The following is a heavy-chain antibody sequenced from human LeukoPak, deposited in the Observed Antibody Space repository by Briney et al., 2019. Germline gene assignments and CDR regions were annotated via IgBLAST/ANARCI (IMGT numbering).Heavy chain of an antibody. D-gene: IGHD2-2*01. J-gene: IGHJ4*02. CDR1: GGSISTYY. V-gene: IGHV4-59*08. CDR3: ARTYCSTNACPFDH. CDR2: IFHTETT. Sequence: PSETLSLTCTVSGGSISTYYWSWIRQPPGKGLECLGFIFHTETTNYNPSLKSRVTISVDTSKNQFSLKLSSVTAADTAIYYCARTYCSTNACPFDHWGQGTLVTVSS.